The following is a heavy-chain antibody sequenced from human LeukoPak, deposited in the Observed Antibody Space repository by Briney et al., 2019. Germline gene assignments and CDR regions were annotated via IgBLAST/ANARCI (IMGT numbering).Heavy chain of an antibody. CDR1: GFTFSSYE. J-gene: IGHJ4*02. CDR3: AKGRVTMVRGVPFFDY. Sequence: GGSLRLSCAASGFTFSSYEMNWVRQAPGKGLEWVSYISSSGSTIYYADSVKGRFTISRDNAKNSLYLQMNSLRAGDTAVYYCAKGRVTMVRGVPFFDYWGQGTLVTVSS. D-gene: IGHD3-10*01. CDR2: ISSSGSTI. V-gene: IGHV3-48*03.